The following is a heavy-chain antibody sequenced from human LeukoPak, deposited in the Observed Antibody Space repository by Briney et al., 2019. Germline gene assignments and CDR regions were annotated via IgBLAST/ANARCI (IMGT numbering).Heavy chain of an antibody. CDR3: ARVVWPEYTLGGYFDY. D-gene: IGHD2/OR15-2a*01. Sequence: GSLRLSCAASGFTSSSYAMHWVRQAPGKGLQWIGEIYLSGSTNYSPSLRSRVTISVDKSKDQFSLEVNSVTAADTAVYYCARVVWPEYTLGGYFDYWGQGILVTVSS. V-gene: IGHV4-4*02. CDR1: GFTSSSYA. CDR2: IYLSGST. J-gene: IGHJ4*02.